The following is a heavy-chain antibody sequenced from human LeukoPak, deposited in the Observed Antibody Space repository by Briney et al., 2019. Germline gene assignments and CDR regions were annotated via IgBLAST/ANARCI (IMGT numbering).Heavy chain of an antibody. V-gene: IGHV1-69*06. D-gene: IGHD3-9*01. Sequence: GSSVKVSCKASGGTFSSYAISWVRQAPGQGREWMGGIIPIFGTANYAQKFQGRVTITADKSTSTAYMELSSLRSEDTAVYYCARSLYYDILTGYYYYFDYWGQGTLVTVSS. CDR3: ARSLYYDILTGYYYYFDY. CDR1: GGTFSSYA. J-gene: IGHJ4*02. CDR2: IIPIFGTA.